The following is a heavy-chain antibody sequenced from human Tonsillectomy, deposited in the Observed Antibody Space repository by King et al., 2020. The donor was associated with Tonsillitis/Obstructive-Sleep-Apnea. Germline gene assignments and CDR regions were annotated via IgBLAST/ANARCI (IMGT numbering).Heavy chain of an antibody. CDR2: IDWDDDK. CDR1: GFSLSTSGMC. Sequence: VTLKESGPALVKPTQTLTLTCTFSGFSLSTSGMCVSWIRQPPGKALEWLARIDWDDDKYYSTSLKTRLTISKDTSKNQVVLTMTNMDPVDTATYYCARTVGYCSSTGCYWSLWYWGQGTLVTVSS. D-gene: IGHD2-2*01. J-gene: IGHJ4*02. CDR3: ARTVGYCSSTGCYWSLWY. V-gene: IGHV2-70*11.